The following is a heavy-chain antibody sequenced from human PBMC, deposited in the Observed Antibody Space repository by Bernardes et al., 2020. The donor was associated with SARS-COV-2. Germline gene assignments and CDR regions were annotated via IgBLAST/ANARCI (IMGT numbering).Heavy chain of an antibody. Sequence: SVKVSCKASGYTFTGYYMHWVRQAPGQGLEWMGWINPNSGGTNYAQKFQGWVTMTRDTSISTAYMELSRLRSDDTAVYYCARVLSSGIAAAHLGYWGQGTLVTVSS. CDR1: GYTFTGYY. J-gene: IGHJ4*02. D-gene: IGHD6-13*01. V-gene: IGHV1-2*04. CDR3: ARVLSSGIAAAHLGY. CDR2: INPNSGGT.